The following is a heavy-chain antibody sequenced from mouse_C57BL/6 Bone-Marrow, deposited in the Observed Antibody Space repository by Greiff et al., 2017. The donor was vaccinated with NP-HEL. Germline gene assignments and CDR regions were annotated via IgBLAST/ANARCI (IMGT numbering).Heavy chain of an antibody. CDR3: ARGPYYYGSSSSYWYFDV. Sequence: EVQRVESGPGMVKPSQSLSLTCTVTGYSITSGYDWHWIRHFLGNKLEWMGYISYSGSTNYNPSLKSRISITHDTSKNHFFLKLNSVTTEDTATYYCARGPYYYGSSSSYWYFDVGGTGTTVTVSS. CDR1: GYSITSGYD. V-gene: IGHV3-1*01. D-gene: IGHD1-1*01. J-gene: IGHJ1*03. CDR2: ISYSGST.